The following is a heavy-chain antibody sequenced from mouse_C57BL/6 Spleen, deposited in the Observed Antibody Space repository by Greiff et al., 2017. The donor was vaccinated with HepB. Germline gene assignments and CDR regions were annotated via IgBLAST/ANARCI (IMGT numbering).Heavy chain of an antibody. J-gene: IGHJ1*03. CDR3: TRDGGLNYYGSSPYWYFDV. Sequence: DVMLVESGEGLVKPGGSLKLSCAASGFTFSSYAMSWVRQTPEKRLEWVAYISSGGDYIYYADTVKGRFTISRDNARNTLYLQMSSLKSEDTAMYYCTRDGGLNYYGSSPYWYFDVWGTGTTVTVSS. V-gene: IGHV5-9-1*02. CDR1: GFTFSSYA. CDR2: ISSGGDYI. D-gene: IGHD1-1*01.